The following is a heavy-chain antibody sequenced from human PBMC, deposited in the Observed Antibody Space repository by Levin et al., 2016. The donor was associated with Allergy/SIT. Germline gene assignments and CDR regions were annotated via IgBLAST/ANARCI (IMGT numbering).Heavy chain of an antibody. CDR3: AREAAVAGTGYGMDV. Sequence: WIRQPPGKGLEWIGYIYYSGSTYYNPSLKSRVTISVDTSKNQFSLKLSSVTAADTAVYYCAREAAVAGTGYGMDVWGQGTTVTVSS. V-gene: IGHV4-31*02. D-gene: IGHD6-19*01. CDR2: IYYSGST. J-gene: IGHJ6*02.